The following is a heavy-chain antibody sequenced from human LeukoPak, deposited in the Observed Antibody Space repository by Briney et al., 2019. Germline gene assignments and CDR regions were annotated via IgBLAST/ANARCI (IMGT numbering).Heavy chain of an antibody. J-gene: IGHJ3*02. CDR3: ARDAAAAPGAFDI. D-gene: IGHD6-13*01. Sequence: PGGSLRLSCAASGFTFSSYSMNWVGQAPGQRLEWVSSIRSSSSYIYYADSVKGRFTISRDNAKNSLYLQMNSLRAGDTAVYYCARDAAAAPGAFDIWGQGTMVTVSS. V-gene: IGHV3-21*01. CDR2: IRSSSSYI. CDR1: GFTFSSYS.